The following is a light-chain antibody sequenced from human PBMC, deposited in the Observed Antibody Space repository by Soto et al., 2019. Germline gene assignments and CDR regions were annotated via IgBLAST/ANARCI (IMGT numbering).Light chain of an antibody. CDR1: SSNIGAGYD. Sequence: QSVLTQPPSVSGAPGQRATISCTGSSSNIGAGYDVHWYQHLPGTAPKVLIYGNSNRPSGVPDRFSGYKSGTSASLAITGLQAEDEAEYYCQSYDSSLSGVVFGGGTKLTVL. CDR2: GNS. CDR3: QSYDSSLSGVV. V-gene: IGLV1-40*01. J-gene: IGLJ2*01.